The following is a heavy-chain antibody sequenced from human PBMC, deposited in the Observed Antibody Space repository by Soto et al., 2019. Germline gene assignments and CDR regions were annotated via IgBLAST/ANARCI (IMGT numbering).Heavy chain of an antibody. CDR1: GYTFTSYA. CDR3: ACGIVASASNYYYGLDV. D-gene: IGHD2-2*01. CDR2: INGGKGNT. V-gene: IGHV1-3*01. Sequence: QAQLVQPGADVRKPGASVRVSCKASGYTFTSYAIHWVRQAPGQRLEWMGWINGGKGNTKYSQRFQDRVTITRDTSASTAYMEMSSLRSEDTAVYYCACGIVASASNYYYGLDVWGQGTTVIVSS. J-gene: IGHJ6*02.